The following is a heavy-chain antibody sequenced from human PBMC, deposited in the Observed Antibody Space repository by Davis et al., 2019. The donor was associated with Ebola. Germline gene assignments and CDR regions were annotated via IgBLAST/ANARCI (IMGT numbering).Heavy chain of an antibody. D-gene: IGHD7-27*01. CDR1: GLTFSKYA. Sequence: GESLKISCAASGLTFSKYAMSWVRQAPGKGLEWVSGISNSGESTYYADAVKGRSTISRDNSKETLYLQVRSLRVEDTAVYYCAKDTAVYWGSFDYWGQGALVTVSS. J-gene: IGHJ4*02. CDR3: AKDTAVYWGSFDY. V-gene: IGHV3-23*01. CDR2: ISNSGEST.